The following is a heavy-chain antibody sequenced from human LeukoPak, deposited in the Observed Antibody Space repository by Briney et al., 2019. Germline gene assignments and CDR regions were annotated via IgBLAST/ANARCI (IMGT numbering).Heavy chain of an antibody. V-gene: IGHV3-23*01. CDR3: AKGATGGFGKDV. Sequence: PGGSLRLSCAASGFTFRTYAMSWVRQAPGKGLEWVSGISGSGGTTYYADSVKGLFTISRDNAKNTLYLQMNSLTAEDTAVYYCAKGATGGFGKDVWGQGTTVTVSS. D-gene: IGHD3-16*01. CDR1: GFTFRTYA. CDR2: ISGSGGTT. J-gene: IGHJ6*02.